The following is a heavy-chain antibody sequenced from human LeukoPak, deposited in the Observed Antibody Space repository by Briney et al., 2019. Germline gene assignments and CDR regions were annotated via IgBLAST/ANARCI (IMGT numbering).Heavy chain of an antibody. CDR2: ISAYSGDT. J-gene: IGHJ4*02. V-gene: IGHV1-18*01. Sequence: ASVKVSCKASGYTFTSYGISWVRQAPGQGLEWMGWISAYSGDTDYTQKLQGRVTMTTETSTSTAYMELRSLRSDDTAVYYCARDPGQYYDILTGYYTPYYFDYWGQGTLVTVSS. CDR1: GYTFTSYG. D-gene: IGHD3-9*01. CDR3: ARDPGQYYDILTGYYTPYYFDY.